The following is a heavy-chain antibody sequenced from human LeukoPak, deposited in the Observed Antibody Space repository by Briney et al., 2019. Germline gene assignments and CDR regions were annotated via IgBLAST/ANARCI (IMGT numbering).Heavy chain of an antibody. CDR3: ARDSSGWLQLSSIFDY. J-gene: IGHJ4*02. CDR2: IPYDGRNK. V-gene: IGHV3-30*04. Sequence: RPGGSLRLSCVASGFTFSSYAMHWVRQAPGKGLEWVAVIPYDGRNKYYADSVKGRFTISRDNTRNTLYLQMNSLRVEDTAVYYCARDSSGWLQLSSIFDYWGQGTLVTVSS. D-gene: IGHD5-24*01. CDR1: GFTFSSYA.